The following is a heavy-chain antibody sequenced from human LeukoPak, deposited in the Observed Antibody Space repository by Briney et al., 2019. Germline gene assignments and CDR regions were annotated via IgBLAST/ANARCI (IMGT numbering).Heavy chain of an antibody. J-gene: IGHJ4*02. Sequence: GASVKVSCKASGYTFTSYGISWVRQAPGQGLEWVGWISTYNGNTNYAQKVQGRVTMTTDASTSTAYMELRSLRSDDTAVYYCARAIHSRIYYFDFWGQGTLVTVSS. CDR3: ARAIHSRIYYFDF. CDR2: ISTYNGNT. V-gene: IGHV1-18*01. CDR1: GYTFTSYG. D-gene: IGHD2-15*01.